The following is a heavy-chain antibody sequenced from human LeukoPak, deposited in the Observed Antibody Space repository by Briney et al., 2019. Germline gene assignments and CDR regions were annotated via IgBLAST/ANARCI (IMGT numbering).Heavy chain of an antibody. CDR3: ARTPPKGDIDT. Sequence: SVTVSCKASGYSFSNFHINWVRQAGGHGLEWIGWVSPKTGDRGYALKFQGRVTMTSDTSETTVYMEVRSLTSEDTAVYYCARTPPKGDIDTWGQGTMVTVSS. V-gene: IGHV1-8*01. CDR1: GYSFSNFH. CDR2: VSPKTGDR. J-gene: IGHJ5*02. D-gene: IGHD2-21*02.